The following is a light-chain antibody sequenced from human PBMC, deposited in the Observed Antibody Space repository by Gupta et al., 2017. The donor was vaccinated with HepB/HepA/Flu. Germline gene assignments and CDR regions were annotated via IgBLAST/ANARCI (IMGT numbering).Light chain of an antibody. V-gene: IGKV1-39*01. Sequence: DIQMTQSASSLSASVGDRVTITCRASKSSRNYLNWYQEKPGKAPNVLIYAASSLQSGVPARFSGSGSRKDFTLTISRLQAEDSATYYCQQSYSTPFTCGPGTKVEIK. CDR3: QQSYSTPFT. CDR2: AAS. J-gene: IGKJ3*01. CDR1: KSSRNY.